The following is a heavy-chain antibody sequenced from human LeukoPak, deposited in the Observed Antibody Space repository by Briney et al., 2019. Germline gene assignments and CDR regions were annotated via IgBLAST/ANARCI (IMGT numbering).Heavy chain of an antibody. Sequence: GSLRLSCVASEFNFFSYGMQWVRQAPGKGLVWVSRIFTDGSTTSYADSVKGRFTISRDNAKNTLYLEMKSLRVEDTAVYYCARELPREVTLDYWGQGTLVT. CDR2: IFTDGSTT. V-gene: IGHV3-74*01. CDR3: ARELPREVTLDY. D-gene: IGHD2-21*02. J-gene: IGHJ4*01. CDR1: EFNFFSYG.